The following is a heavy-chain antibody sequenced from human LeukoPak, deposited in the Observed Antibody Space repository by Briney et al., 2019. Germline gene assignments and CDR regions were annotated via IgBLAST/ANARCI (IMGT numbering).Heavy chain of an antibody. CDR1: GGSFSGYY. J-gene: IGHJ4*02. V-gene: IGHV4-59*08. CDR2: IYYSGSI. D-gene: IGHD5-18*01. CDR3: ARHTRGYSNDYFDS. Sequence: PSETLSLTCAVYGGSFSGYYWSWIRQPPGKGLEWIGYIYYSGSIYYNPSLKSRVAISVDTSKNQFSLKLSSVTAADTAVYYCARHTRGYSNDYFDSWGQGTLVTVSS.